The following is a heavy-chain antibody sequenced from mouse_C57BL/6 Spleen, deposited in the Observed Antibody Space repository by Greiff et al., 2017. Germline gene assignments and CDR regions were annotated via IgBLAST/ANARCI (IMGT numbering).Heavy chain of an antibody. CDR1: GYAFSSSW. J-gene: IGHJ2*01. CDR3: ARWGNDYDDVYYFDY. V-gene: IGHV1-82*01. CDR2: IYPGDGDT. Sequence: QVQLQQSGPELVKPGASVKISCKASGYAFSSSWMNWVKQRPGKGLEWIGRIYPGDGDTNYNGKFKGKATLTADKSSSTAYMQLRSLTSEDSAVYFCARWGNDYDDVYYFDYWGQGTTLTVSS. D-gene: IGHD2-4*01.